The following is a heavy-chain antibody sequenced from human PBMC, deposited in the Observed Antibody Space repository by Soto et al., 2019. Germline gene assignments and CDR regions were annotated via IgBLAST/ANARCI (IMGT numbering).Heavy chain of an antibody. J-gene: IGHJ6*02. D-gene: IGHD2-15*01. Sequence: ASVKVSCKASGGTFSIYAISWVRQAPGQGLEWMGGIIPIFGTADYAQKFQGRVTITADESTSTAYMELSSLRSEDTAVYYCASVETQRYYYGMDAWGQGTTVTVSS. CDR2: IIPIFGTA. CDR1: GGTFSIYA. V-gene: IGHV1-69*13. CDR3: ASVETQRYYYGMDA.